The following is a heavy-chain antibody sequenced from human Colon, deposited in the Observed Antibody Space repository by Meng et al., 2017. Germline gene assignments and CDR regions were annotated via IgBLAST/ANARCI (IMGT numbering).Heavy chain of an antibody. Sequence: VHLLESAGRFVHHAAALRLICTISGLPFSRYAAHRVRQPAGKGLDWLAVISKDGTKQYYADAVKRRFTFSRDNSKNILYLQMNVLRAEDSALYYCAKDADMGFTDFDYWGQGTLVTVSS. CDR2: ISKDGTKQ. CDR3: AKDADMGFTDFDY. J-gene: IGHJ4*02. CDR1: GLPFSRYA. V-gene: IGHV3-30*04.